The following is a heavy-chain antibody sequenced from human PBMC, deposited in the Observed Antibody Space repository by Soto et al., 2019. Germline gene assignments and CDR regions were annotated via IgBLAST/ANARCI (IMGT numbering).Heavy chain of an antibody. CDR1: GFTFNAYA. Sequence: EVQLVESGGGLVPPGGSLTLSCAASGFTFNAYAMSWVRQAPGKGLEWLSYIPSSGTTIFYADSVKGRFTISRDNAKNSLYLQMNSLRAEDTAVYYCARCPYYYGMDVWGQGTTVTVSS. J-gene: IGHJ6*02. CDR3: ARCPYYYGMDV. CDR2: IPSSGTTI. V-gene: IGHV3-48*01.